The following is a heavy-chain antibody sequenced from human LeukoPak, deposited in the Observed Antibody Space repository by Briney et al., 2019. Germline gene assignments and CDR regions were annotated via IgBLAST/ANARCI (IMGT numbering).Heavy chain of an antibody. J-gene: IGHJ3*02. CDR2: ISSSSSYI. CDR1: GFTFSSYS. Sequence: GGSLRLSCAASGFTFSSYSMNWVRQAPGKGLEWVSSISSSSSYIYYADSVKGRFTISRDNAKNSLYLQMNSLRAEDTAVYYCARSRRDYERDPFDIWGQGIKVTVSS. V-gene: IGHV3-21*01. CDR3: ARSRRDYERDPFDI. D-gene: IGHD3-22*01.